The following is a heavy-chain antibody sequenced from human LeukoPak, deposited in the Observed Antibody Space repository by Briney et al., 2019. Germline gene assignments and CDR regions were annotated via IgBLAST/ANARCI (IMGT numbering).Heavy chain of an antibody. Sequence: ASVKVSCKASGYTFTAHHIHWVRQAPGQGLEWMGWLNPNSGGTNYAQKFQGRVTMTGDTSISTAYMELNSLRSDDTAVYYCARVDANTWYGKIDYWGQGTLVTVSS. D-gene: IGHD6-13*01. CDR2: LNPNSGGT. J-gene: IGHJ4*02. CDR1: GYTFTAHH. CDR3: ARVDANTWYGKIDY. V-gene: IGHV1-2*02.